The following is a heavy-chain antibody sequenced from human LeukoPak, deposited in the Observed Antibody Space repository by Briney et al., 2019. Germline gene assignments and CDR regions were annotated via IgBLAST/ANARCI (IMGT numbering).Heavy chain of an antibody. CDR1: GLSIGDNS. Sequence: GGSLRLSCAASGLSIGDNSMHWVRQAPGKGLEWVSLISWDESTTYYSDSVKGRFTVSRDSSKNSLHLQMNSLRTEDTALYYCARGPNRWWVVSRNWGMDVWGRGTTVTVSS. CDR3: ARGPNRWWVVSRNWGMDV. V-gene: IGHV3-43*01. J-gene: IGHJ6*02. D-gene: IGHD2-15*01. CDR2: ISWDESTT.